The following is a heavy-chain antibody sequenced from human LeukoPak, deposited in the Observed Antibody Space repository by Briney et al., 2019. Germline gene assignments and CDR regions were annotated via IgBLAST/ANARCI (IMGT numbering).Heavy chain of an antibody. J-gene: IGHJ6*03. CDR2: IYTSENT. Sequence: SETLSLTCTVSGGYIGSYYWSWLRQPAGKGLEWIGRIYTSENTDYNPSLKSRVTMSVDMSTSQFSLRLTSATAADTAVYYCAREGDYGDFSKSFYYMDVWGKGTTVTVSS. V-gene: IGHV4-4*07. CDR1: GGYIGSYY. CDR3: AREGDYGDFSKSFYYMDV. D-gene: IGHD4-17*01.